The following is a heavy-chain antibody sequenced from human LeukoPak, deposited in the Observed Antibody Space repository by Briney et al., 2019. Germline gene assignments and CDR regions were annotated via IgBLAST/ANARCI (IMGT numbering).Heavy chain of an antibody. CDR2: IIPVTGTT. J-gene: IGHJ5*02. D-gene: IGHD3-16*01. CDR3: ARDWGLIGSTDWGGHENWFDP. V-gene: IGHV1-69*13. CDR1: GGTFSGYA. Sequence: GASVKVSCKASGGTFSGYAISWVRQAPGQGLEWMGGIIPVTGTTNYAQKFQDRVTITADEATTTAYMELSSLRSEDTAVYYCARDWGLIGSTDWGGHENWFDPWGQGTLVTVSS.